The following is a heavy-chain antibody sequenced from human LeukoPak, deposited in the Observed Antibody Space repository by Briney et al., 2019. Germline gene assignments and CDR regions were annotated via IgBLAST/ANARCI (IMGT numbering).Heavy chain of an antibody. J-gene: IGHJ3*02. D-gene: IGHD1-26*01. CDR1: GFTFDDYA. V-gene: IGHV3-9*01. CDR3: AKDPQWEWLNNDAFGI. Sequence: PGRSLRLSCAASGFTFDDYAMHWVRQAPGKGLEWVSGISWNSGSIGYADSVKGRFTISRDNAKNSLYLQMNSLRAEDTALYYCAKDPQWEWLNNDAFGIWGQGTMVTVSS. CDR2: ISWNSGSI.